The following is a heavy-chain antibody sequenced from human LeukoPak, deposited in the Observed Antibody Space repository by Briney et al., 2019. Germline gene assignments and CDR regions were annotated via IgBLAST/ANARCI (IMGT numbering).Heavy chain of an antibody. V-gene: IGHV3-23*01. Sequence: GGSLRLSCAASGITFSSYDMNWVRQAPGKGLEWVSAITRSSGSTYYTDSVKGRFIISRDNSKNTLFLQMSGLRAEDTAVYYCAKKVITYYYGMDVWGQGTTVTVSS. CDR1: GITFSSYD. CDR2: ITRSSGST. CDR3: AKKVITYYYGMDV. D-gene: IGHD2-21*01. J-gene: IGHJ6*02.